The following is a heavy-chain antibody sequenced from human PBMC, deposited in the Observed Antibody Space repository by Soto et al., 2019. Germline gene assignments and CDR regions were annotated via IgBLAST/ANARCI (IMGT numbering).Heavy chain of an antibody. J-gene: IGHJ3*02. CDR2: ISGSGGST. Sequence: PGGSLRLSCAASGFTFSSYAMSWVRQAPGKGLEWVSAISGSGGSTYYADSVKGRFTITRDNSKNTLYLQMNSLRAEDTAVYYCAKDLKPHSCSSSWYGAFDIWGQGTMVTVSS. CDR1: GFTFSSYA. V-gene: IGHV3-23*01. D-gene: IGHD6-13*01. CDR3: AKDLKPHSCSSSWYGAFDI.